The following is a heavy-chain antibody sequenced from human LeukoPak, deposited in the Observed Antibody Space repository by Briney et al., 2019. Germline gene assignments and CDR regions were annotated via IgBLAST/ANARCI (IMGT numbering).Heavy chain of an antibody. D-gene: IGHD6-19*01. Sequence: PGGSLRLSCAASGFTVSSNYMSWVRQAPGKGLEWVSVIYSGGSTYYADSVKGRFTISRDNSKNTLYLQMNSLRAEDTAVYYCARAPVAGIFDYWGQGTLVTVSS. CDR1: GFTVSSNY. V-gene: IGHV3-53*01. CDR3: ARAPVAGIFDY. CDR2: IYSGGST. J-gene: IGHJ4*02.